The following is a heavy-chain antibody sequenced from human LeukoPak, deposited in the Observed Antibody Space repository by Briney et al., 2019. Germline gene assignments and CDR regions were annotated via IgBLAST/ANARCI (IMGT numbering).Heavy chain of an antibody. V-gene: IGHV3-21*06. CDR2: ISGRSSHT. J-gene: IGHJ4*02. D-gene: IGHD6-13*01. CDR3: GRAFPPLRTSSAGDL. CDR1: GFTFSDHD. Sequence: GGPLRLSCSASGFTFSDHDMNWIRHAPGEGLVGISAISGRSSHTYYGDSVKGRFSISRDNAKNLLYLQMNGLGAEDTAVYYCGRAFPPLRTSSAGDLWGQGTLLTVSS.